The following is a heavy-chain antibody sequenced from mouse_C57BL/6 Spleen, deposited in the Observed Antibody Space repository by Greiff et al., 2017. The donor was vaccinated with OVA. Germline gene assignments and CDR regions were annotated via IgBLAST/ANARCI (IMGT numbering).Heavy chain of an antibody. J-gene: IGHJ2*01. D-gene: IGHD1-1*01. CDR3: TTYGSSSYYFDD. CDR2: IAPEDGDT. V-gene: IGHV14-1*01. Sequence: VQLQQSGAELVRPGASVKLSCTASGFNIKDYYMHWVTQRPEQGLEWIGRIAPEDGDTEYAPKFQGKATMTADTSSNTAYLQLSSLTSKDTAVYYCTTYGSSSYYFDDWGQGTTLTVSS. CDR1: GFNIKDYY.